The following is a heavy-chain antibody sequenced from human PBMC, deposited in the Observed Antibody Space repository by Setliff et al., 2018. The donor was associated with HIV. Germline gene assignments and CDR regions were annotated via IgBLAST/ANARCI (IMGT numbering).Heavy chain of an antibody. V-gene: IGHV4-59*08. J-gene: IGHJ4*02. CDR3: ARARAITIIGYNFDS. CDR2: IYYSGST. D-gene: IGHD6-25*01. Sequence: SETLSLTCTVSGGSISSYYWSWIRQPPGKGLEWIGYIYYSGSTNYNPSLKSRVTISVDTSKNQFSLKLSSVTAADTAVYYCARARAITIIGYNFDSWGQGTLVTVSS. CDR1: GGSISSYY.